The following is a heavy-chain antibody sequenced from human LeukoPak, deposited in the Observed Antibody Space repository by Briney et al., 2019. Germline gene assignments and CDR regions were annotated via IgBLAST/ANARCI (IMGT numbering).Heavy chain of an antibody. CDR3: ASGSAQIAVAGTMDYYYYYMDV. CDR2: IIPIFGTA. CDR1: GGTFSSYA. D-gene: IGHD6-19*01. V-gene: IGHV1-69*05. J-gene: IGHJ6*03. Sequence: EASVKVFCKASGGTFSSYAISWVRQAPGQGLEWMGRIIPIFGTANYAQKFQGRVTITTDESMSTAYMELSSLRSEDTAVYYCASGSAQIAVAGTMDYYYYYMDVWGKGTTVTVSS.